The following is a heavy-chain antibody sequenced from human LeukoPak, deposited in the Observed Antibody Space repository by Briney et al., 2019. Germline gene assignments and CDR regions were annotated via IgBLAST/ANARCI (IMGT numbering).Heavy chain of an antibody. D-gene: IGHD3-22*01. CDR1: GLTFSSYG. J-gene: IGHJ1*01. Sequence: GGSLRLSCAASGLTFSSYGMHWVRQAPGKGLEWVAVISYDGSNKYYADSVKGRFTISRDNSKNTLYLQMNSLRAEDTAVYYCAKDPLDDSSGYYSGYFQHWGQGTLVTVSS. CDR3: AKDPLDDSSGYYSGYFQH. V-gene: IGHV3-30*18. CDR2: ISYDGSNK.